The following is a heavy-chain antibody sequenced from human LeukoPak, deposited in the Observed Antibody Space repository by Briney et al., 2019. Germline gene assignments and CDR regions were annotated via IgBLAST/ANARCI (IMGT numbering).Heavy chain of an antibody. Sequence: ASVKVCCKASGYAFSRHGISWVRQAPGQGLEWMGWISGYNGRTEYAQKLQGRVTMTTDTSTSTAYMELSSLRSEDTAVYYCARGRDDFWSGYDYYMDVWGKGTTVTVSS. J-gene: IGHJ6*03. CDR3: ARGRDDFWSGYDYYMDV. D-gene: IGHD3-3*01. CDR2: ISGYNGRT. V-gene: IGHV1-18*01. CDR1: GYAFSRHG.